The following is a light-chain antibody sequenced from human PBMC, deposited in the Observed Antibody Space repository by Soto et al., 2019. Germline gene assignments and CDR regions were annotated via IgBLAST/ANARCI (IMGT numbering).Light chain of an antibody. CDR3: QQGYSNPWT. CDR2: AAY. J-gene: IGKJ1*01. CDR1: QSVNTY. Sequence: DIQMTQSPSTLSASVGDRVTITCRASQSVNTYLHWYQQKAGQAPKLLIYAAYNLQSGVQSRFSGRGSGTDFTLTVESLQPEDFATYYCQQGYSNPWTFGQGTKVDIK. V-gene: IGKV1-39*01.